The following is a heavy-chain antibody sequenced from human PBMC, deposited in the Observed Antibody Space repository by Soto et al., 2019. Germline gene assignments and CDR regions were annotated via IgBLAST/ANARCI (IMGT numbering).Heavy chain of an antibody. D-gene: IGHD3-16*02. CDR2: IYYSGST. CDR1: GGSISSSSYY. Sequence: SETLCLTCTVSGGSISSSSYYWGWIRQPPGKGLEWIGSIYYSGSTYYNPSLKSRVTISVDTSKNQFSLKLSSVTAADTAVYYCATDIWGSYRLHYYYYMDVWGKGTTVTVSS. V-gene: IGHV4-39*01. J-gene: IGHJ6*03. CDR3: ATDIWGSYRLHYYYYMDV.